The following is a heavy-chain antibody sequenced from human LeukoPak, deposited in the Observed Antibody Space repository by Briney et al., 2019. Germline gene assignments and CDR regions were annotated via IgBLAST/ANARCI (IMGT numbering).Heavy chain of an antibody. CDR2: IFPIFGTA. D-gene: IGHD3-22*01. V-gene: IGHV1-69*05. CDR1: GGTFSSYA. J-gene: IGHJ4*02. CDR3: ARGYDSSGPPDY. Sequence: GSSVKVSCKASGGTFSSYAISWVRQAPGQGLEWMGRIFPIFGTANYAQKFQGRVTITTDESTSTAYMELSSLRSEDTAVYYCARGYDSSGPPDYWGQGTPVTVSS.